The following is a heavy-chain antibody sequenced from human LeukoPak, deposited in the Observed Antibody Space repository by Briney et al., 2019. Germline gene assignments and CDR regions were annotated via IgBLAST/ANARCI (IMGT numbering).Heavy chain of an antibody. Sequence: EGLVQPGGSLRLSCVASGFTFISYTMHWVRQAPGKGLEYVSGISSNGGNTYYSDSMKGRFSISRDNSKNTLYLQMGSLRAEDMAVYYCARDSRPYCGGDCSIDYWGQGTLVTVSS. J-gene: IGHJ4*02. D-gene: IGHD2-21*02. CDR2: ISSNGGNT. V-gene: IGHV3-64*02. CDR1: GFTFISYT. CDR3: ARDSRPYCGGDCSIDY.